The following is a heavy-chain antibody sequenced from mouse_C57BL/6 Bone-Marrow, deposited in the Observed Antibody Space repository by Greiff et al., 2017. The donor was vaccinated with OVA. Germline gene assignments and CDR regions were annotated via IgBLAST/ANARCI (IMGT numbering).Heavy chain of an antibody. J-gene: IGHJ3*01. CDR2: INPNYGTT. CDR3: AREGDYYGSSYGWFAY. Sequence: VHVKQSGPELVKPGASVKISCKASGYSFTDYNMNWVKQSNGKSLEWIGVINPNYGTTSYNQKFKGKATLTVDQSSSTAYMQLNSLTSEDSAVYYCAREGDYYGSSYGWFAYWGQGTLVTVSA. V-gene: IGHV1-39*01. CDR1: GYSFTDYN. D-gene: IGHD1-1*01.